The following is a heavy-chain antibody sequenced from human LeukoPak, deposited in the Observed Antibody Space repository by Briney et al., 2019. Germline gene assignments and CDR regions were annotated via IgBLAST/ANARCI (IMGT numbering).Heavy chain of an antibody. V-gene: IGHV1-24*01. J-gene: IGHJ5*02. D-gene: IGHD6-13*01. CDR1: GYTLTELS. CDR3: ATERPGIAAAGTLNWFDP. CDR2: FDPEDGET. Sequence: ASVTVSFKVSGYTLTELSMHWVRQAPGKGLEWMGGFDPEDGETIYAQKFQGRVTMTEDTSTDTAYMELSSLRSEGTAVYYCATERPGIAAAGTLNWFDPWGQGTLVTGSS.